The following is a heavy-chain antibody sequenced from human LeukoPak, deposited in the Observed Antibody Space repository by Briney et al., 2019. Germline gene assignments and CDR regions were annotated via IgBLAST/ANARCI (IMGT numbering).Heavy chain of an antibody. CDR1: GGSFSGYY. CDR2: INHSGST. Sequence: PSETLSLTCAVYGGSFSGYYWSWIRQPPGKGLEWIGEINHSGSTNYNPSLKSRVTISVDTSKNQFSLKLSSVTAADTAVYYCARGLKWLVRGFDYWGQGTLVTVSS. V-gene: IGHV4-34*01. J-gene: IGHJ4*02. CDR3: ARGLKWLVRGFDY. D-gene: IGHD6-19*01.